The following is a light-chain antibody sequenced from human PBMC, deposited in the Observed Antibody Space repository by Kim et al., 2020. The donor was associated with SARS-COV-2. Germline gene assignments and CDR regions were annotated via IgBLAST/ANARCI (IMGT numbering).Light chain of an antibody. CDR2: RNN. J-gene: IGLJ3*02. Sequence: QTATITCPGASNNVADQGATWLQQHQGHPPKLLAYRNNNRPSGISERFSASRSGNTASLTIAGLQPDDEGDYYCSAWDRRLSAWVFGEGTQLTVL. CDR1: SNNVADQG. V-gene: IGLV10-54*04. CDR3: SAWDRRLSAWV.